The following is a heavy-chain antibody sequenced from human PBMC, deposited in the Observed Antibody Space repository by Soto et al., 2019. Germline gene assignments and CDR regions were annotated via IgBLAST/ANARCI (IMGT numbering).Heavy chain of an antibody. CDR3: ASSQGDY. V-gene: IGHV3-43*01. Sequence: EVYLVESGGDVVQPGGSLRLSCAASGFTFDDHNIHWVRQAPGKGLQWVCLISWDGHTTYYTDSVKGRFTVSRDNSKNSVYLQMDALTPEDTAFYYCASSQGDYWGQGTLVTVS. J-gene: IGHJ4*02. CDR2: ISWDGHTT. CDR1: GFTFDDHN.